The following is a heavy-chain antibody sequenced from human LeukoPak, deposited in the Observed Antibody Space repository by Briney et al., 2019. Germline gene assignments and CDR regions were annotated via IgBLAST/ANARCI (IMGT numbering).Heavy chain of an antibody. D-gene: IGHD3-10*01. J-gene: IGHJ4*02. CDR2: INHSGST. V-gene: IGHV4-34*01. CDR3: ARVPLGSGSYFDS. Sequence: SETLSLTCAVYGGSFSGYYWSWIRQPPGKGLQWIGQINHSGSTNYNPSLKSRVTISVDTSKNQFSLKLSSVTAADTAVYYCARVPLGSGSYFDSWGQGTLVTVSS. CDR1: GGSFSGYY.